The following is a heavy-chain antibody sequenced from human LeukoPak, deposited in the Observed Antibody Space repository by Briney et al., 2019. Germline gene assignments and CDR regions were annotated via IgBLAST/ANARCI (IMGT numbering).Heavy chain of an antibody. CDR2: LNPNSGDT. CDR3: ARDNDSRDPPHFDY. J-gene: IGHJ4*02. D-gene: IGHD3-16*01. CDR1: GYSFTNYD. Sequence: GASVKVSCKASGYSFTNYDINWVRQATGQGLDWMGWLNPNSGDTGYAQKFQGRVTITRNTSISTAYLELSSLRSEDTAIYYCARDNDSRDPPHFDYWGQGTLVTVSS. V-gene: IGHV1-8*03.